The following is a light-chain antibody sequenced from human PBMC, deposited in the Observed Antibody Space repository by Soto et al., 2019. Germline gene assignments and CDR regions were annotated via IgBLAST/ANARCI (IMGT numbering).Light chain of an antibody. CDR3: VLYMGSGISV. V-gene: IGLV8-61*01. J-gene: IGLJ2*01. Sequence: QAVVTQEPSFSVSPGGTVTLTCGLTSGSVSTSNCPSWHQQTPGQAPRTLIYSTTTRSSGVPDRFSGSILGNRAALTITGAQADDESDYYCVLYMGSGISVFGGGTKVTVL. CDR2: STT. CDR1: SGSVSTSNC.